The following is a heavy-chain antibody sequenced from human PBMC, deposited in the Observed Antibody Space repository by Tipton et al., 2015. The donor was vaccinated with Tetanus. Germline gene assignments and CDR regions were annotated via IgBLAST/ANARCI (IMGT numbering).Heavy chain of an antibody. J-gene: IGHJ1*01. D-gene: IGHD2-15*01. CDR1: EFTVTNEY. CDR2: IYSGGDS. CDR3: ASDCCSGGRWEK. V-gene: IGHV3-66*01. Sequence: SLRLSCVVSEFTVTNEYMSWLRQAPGKGLEWVSIIYSGGDSYYADSVKGRFFISRDNSKNTVYLQMNSLRVDDTAMYYCASDCCSGGRWEKWGQGTLVTASS.